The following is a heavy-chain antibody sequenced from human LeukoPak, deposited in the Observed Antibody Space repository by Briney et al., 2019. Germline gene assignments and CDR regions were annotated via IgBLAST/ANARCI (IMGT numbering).Heavy chain of an antibody. J-gene: IGHJ4*02. V-gene: IGHV3-33*01. Sequence: GGSLRLSCAASGFSFSSYGMHWVRQAPGKGLEWVAVIWYDGSNKYYADSVKGRFTISRDNSKNMLYLQMNSLRAEDTAVYYCAILSSGVDYWGQGTLVTVSS. CDR1: GFSFSSYG. CDR2: IWYDGSNK. D-gene: IGHD6-19*01. CDR3: AILSSGVDY.